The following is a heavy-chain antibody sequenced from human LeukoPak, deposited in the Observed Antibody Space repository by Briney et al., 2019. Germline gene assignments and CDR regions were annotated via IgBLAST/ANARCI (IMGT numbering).Heavy chain of an antibody. CDR2: ISYDGSNK. CDR1: GFTFSSYG. D-gene: IGHD6-13*01. J-gene: IGHJ4*02. V-gene: IGHV3-30*18. Sequence: GGSLRLSCAASGFTFSSYGMHWVRQAPGKGLEWVAVISYDGSNKYYADSVKGRFTISRDNSKNTLYLQMNSLRAEDTAVYYCAKPGLPGYSSSWLGYWGQGTLVTVSS. CDR3: AKPGLPGYSSSWLGY.